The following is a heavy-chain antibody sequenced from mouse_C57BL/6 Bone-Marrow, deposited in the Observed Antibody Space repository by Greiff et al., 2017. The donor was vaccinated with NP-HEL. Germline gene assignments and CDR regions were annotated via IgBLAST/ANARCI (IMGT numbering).Heavy chain of an antibody. D-gene: IGHD1-1*01. J-gene: IGHJ3*01. V-gene: IGHV5-12*01. CDR2: ISNGGGST. CDR1: GFTFSDYY. Sequence: EVKLMESGGGLVQPGGSLKLSCAASGFTFSDYYMYWVRQTPEKRLEWVAYISNGGGSTYYPDTVKGRFTISRDNAKNTLYLQMSRLKSEDTAMYYCARHLLLRLFAYWGQGTLVTVSA. CDR3: ARHLLLRLFAY.